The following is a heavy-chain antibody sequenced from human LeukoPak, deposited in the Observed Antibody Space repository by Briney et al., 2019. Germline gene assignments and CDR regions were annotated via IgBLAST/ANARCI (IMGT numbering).Heavy chain of an antibody. CDR2: INPNSGGT. J-gene: IGHJ6*02. V-gene: IGHV1-2*02. CDR3: ARDLGAAAGHNYYYYGMDV. CDR1: GYTFTGYY. Sequence: SVKVSCKASGYTFTGYYMHWVRQAPGQGLEWMGWINPNSGGTNYAQKFQGRVTMTRDTSISTAYMELSRLRSDDTAVYYCARDLGAAAGHNYYYYGMDVWGQGTTVTVSS. D-gene: IGHD6-13*01.